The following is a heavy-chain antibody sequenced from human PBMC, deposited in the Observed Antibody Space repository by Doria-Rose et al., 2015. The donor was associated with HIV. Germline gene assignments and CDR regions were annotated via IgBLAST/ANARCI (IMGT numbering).Heavy chain of an antibody. V-gene: IGHV2-26*01. CDR2: IFSDDER. D-gene: IGHD6-13*01. CDR3: ARIKSSRWYHKYYFDF. Sequence: SGPVLVKPTETLTLTCTVSGVSLSSPGMGVSWIRQPPGKALEWLANIFSDDERSYKTFLKSRLTISRGTSKSQVVRTMTDMDPVDTATYYCARIKSSRWYHKYYFDFWGQGTLVIVSA. J-gene: IGHJ4*02. CDR1: GVSLSSPGMG.